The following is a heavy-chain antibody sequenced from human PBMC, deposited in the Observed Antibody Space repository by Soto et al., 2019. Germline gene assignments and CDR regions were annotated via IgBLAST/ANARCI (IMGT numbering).Heavy chain of an antibody. CDR1: SDSISSYY. V-gene: IGHV4-59*01. J-gene: IGHJ4*02. Sequence: QVQLQESGPGLVRPSETLSLTCTVSSDSISSYYWIWIRQSPGKGLEWIGYTDYSGNTNYNPSLKSRVTISGDKSKNQFSLRLSSVTAADTAVYYCARAVGDPLYYLDYWGLGTLVTVSS. D-gene: IGHD6-19*01. CDR2: TDYSGNT. CDR3: ARAVGDPLYYLDY.